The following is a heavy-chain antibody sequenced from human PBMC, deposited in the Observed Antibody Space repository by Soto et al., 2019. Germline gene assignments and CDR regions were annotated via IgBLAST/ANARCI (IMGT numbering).Heavy chain of an antibody. CDR3: ARDTAYCSGGSCHSSHGVDV. V-gene: IGHV3-30-3*01. CDR2: TSFDEVNK. CDR1: GFTFSIYA. J-gene: IGHJ6*02. Sequence: SGGSLRLSCAASGFTFSIYAMHWVRQAPGKGLECVAFTSFDEVNKFYADSVKGRFSISRDISKNTLYLQMNSLRVEDTAVYYCARDTAYCSGGSCHSSHGVDVWGQGTTVTVSS. D-gene: IGHD2-15*01.